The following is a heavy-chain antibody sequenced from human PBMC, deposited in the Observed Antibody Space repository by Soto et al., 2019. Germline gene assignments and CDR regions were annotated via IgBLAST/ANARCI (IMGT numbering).Heavy chain of an antibody. CDR3: ARHPYSSSWYSWFDP. D-gene: IGHD6-13*01. Sequence: HGESLKISCKGSGYSFTSYWIGWVRQMPGKGLEWMGIIYPGDSDTRYSPSFQGQVTISADKSISTAYLQWSSLKASDTAMYYCARHPYSSSWYSWFDPWGQGTLVTVSS. V-gene: IGHV5-51*01. CDR1: GYSFTSYW. CDR2: IYPGDSDT. J-gene: IGHJ5*02.